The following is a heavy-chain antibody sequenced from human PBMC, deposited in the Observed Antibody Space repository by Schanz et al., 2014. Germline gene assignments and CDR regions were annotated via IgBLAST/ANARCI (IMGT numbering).Heavy chain of an antibody. J-gene: IGHJ4*02. Sequence: QLVESGGGLVQPGGSLRLSCEASGFTFSNTWMTWVRQSPGKGLEWVATISQDGTEKYYVDSVKGRFTISRDTAENSVYLQMNSLRAEDTAVYYCARDGYRNGRPFDHWGQGTRVTVSA. D-gene: IGHD5-18*01. CDR2: ISQDGTEK. V-gene: IGHV3-7*01. CDR3: ARDGYRNGRPFDH. CDR1: GFTFSNTW.